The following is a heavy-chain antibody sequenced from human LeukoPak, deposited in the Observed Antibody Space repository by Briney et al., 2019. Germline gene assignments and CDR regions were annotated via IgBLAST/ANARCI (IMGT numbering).Heavy chain of an antibody. CDR1: GGSISTYF. Sequence: KPSETLSLTCTVSGGSISTYFWSWIRQPPGKGLEWIGYVYYSGSTNYNPSLKSGVTISVDTSKNQFALKLTSVTAADTAVYYCARGRIAVAGTAFDIWGQGTMVTVSS. CDR3: ARGRIAVAGTAFDI. J-gene: IGHJ3*02. CDR2: VYYSGST. D-gene: IGHD6-19*01. V-gene: IGHV4-59*01.